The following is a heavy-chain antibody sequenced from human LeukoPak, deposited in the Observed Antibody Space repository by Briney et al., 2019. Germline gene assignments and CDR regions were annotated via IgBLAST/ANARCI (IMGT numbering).Heavy chain of an antibody. CDR3: ARDFAVTTGPNGMDV. V-gene: IGHV1-18*01. CDR2: ISAYNGNT. CDR1: GYTFTSYG. Sequence: VASVKVSCKASGYTFTSYGISWVRQAPGQALEWMGWISAYNGNTNYAQKLQGRVTMNTDTSTSTAYMELRSLRSDDTAVYYCARDFAVTTGPNGMDVWGQGTTVTVSS. J-gene: IGHJ6*02. D-gene: IGHD4-17*01.